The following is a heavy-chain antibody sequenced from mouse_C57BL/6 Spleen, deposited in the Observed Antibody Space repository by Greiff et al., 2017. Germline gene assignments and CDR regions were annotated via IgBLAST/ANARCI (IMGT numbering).Heavy chain of an antibody. CDR1: GYTFTSYW. Sequence: QVQLQQPGAELVRPGSSVKLSCKASGYTFTSYWMDWVKQRPGQGLEWIGNIYPSDSETHYNQKFKDKATLTVDKSSSTAYMQLSSLTSEDSAVYYCARGTAQATSFAYWGQGTLVTVSA. CDR3: ARGTAQATSFAY. D-gene: IGHD3-2*02. J-gene: IGHJ3*01. V-gene: IGHV1-61*01. CDR2: IYPSDSET.